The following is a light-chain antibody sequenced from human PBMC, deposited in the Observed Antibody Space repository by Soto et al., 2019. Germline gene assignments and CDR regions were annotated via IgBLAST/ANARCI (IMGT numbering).Light chain of an antibody. Sequence: QSVLAQPASVSGSPGQSITISCTGTSSDVGAYYSVSWYQHHPGKAPKLIIYGVTNRPSGVSNRFSGSKSGNTASLTISGLQAEDEADYHCSSYTSGSSHYVFGTGTKATVL. CDR1: SSDVGAYYS. V-gene: IGLV2-14*01. CDR3: SSYTSGSSHYV. J-gene: IGLJ1*01. CDR2: GVT.